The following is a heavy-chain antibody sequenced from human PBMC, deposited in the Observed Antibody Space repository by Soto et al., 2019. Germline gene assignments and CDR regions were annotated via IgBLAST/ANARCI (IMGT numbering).Heavy chain of an antibody. J-gene: IGHJ6*02. Sequence: GGSLRLSCAASGFTFSSYGMHWVRQAPGKGLEWVAVIWYDGSNKYYADSVKGRFTISRDNSKNTLYLQMNSLRAEDTAVYYCARGVFGDSSGYTRIMDVWGQGTTVTVSS. CDR3: ARGVFGDSSGYTRIMDV. D-gene: IGHD3-22*01. V-gene: IGHV3-33*01. CDR2: IWYDGSNK. CDR1: GFTFSSYG.